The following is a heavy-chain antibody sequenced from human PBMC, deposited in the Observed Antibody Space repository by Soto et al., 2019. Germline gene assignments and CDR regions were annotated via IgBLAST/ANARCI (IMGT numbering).Heavy chain of an antibody. CDR3: ARDYADYVLGYFDY. CDR1: GFTVYSNY. Sequence: EVQLVESGGGLIQPGGSLRLSCAASGFTVYSNYMSWVRQAPGKGLEWVSVIYSGGSTYYADSVKGRFTISRDNSKNTLYLQMNSRRAEDTAVYYCARDYADYVLGYFDYWGQGTLVTVSS. V-gene: IGHV3-53*01. J-gene: IGHJ4*02. D-gene: IGHD4-17*01. CDR2: IYSGGST.